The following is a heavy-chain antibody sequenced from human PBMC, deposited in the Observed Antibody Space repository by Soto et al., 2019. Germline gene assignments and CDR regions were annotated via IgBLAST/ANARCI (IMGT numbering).Heavy chain of an antibody. Sequence: EVQLLESGGGLVQPGGSLRLSCAASGFTFNNYAMTWVRQAPGKGLEWVSAIGVGGDTTSYADSVKGRFTVSRDGSKNTLYLQMSSLRAEDTALYYCAKGRGGSGSLTPRVDFWGQGTLVTVSS. CDR1: GFTFNNYA. V-gene: IGHV3-23*01. CDR2: IGVGGDTT. D-gene: IGHD3-10*01. J-gene: IGHJ4*02. CDR3: AKGRGGSGSLTPRVDF.